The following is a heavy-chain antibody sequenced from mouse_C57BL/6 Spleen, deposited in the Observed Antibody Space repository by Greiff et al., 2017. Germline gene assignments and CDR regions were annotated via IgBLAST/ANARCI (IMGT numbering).Heavy chain of an antibody. J-gene: IGHJ4*01. CDR3: ARGDGYYVHYAMDY. V-gene: IGHV1-54*01. Sequence: VQLQQSGAELVRPGTSVTVSCKASGYAFTNYLIEWVKQRPGQGLEWIGVFNPGSGGTNYNEKFKGKATLTADKSSSTAYMQLSSLTSEDSAVYFCARGDGYYVHYAMDYWGQGTSVTVSS. CDR1: GYAFTNYL. CDR2: FNPGSGGT. D-gene: IGHD2-3*01.